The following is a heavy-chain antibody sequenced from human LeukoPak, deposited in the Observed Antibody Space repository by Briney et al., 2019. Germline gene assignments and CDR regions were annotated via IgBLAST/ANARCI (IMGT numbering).Heavy chain of an antibody. CDR1: GFSLSTSGMC. CDR2: IDWDDDK. Sequence: SGPTLVNPTQTLTLTCTFSGFSLSTSGMCVSWIRQPPGKALEWLARIDWDDDKYYSTSLKTRLTISKDTSKNQVVLTMTNMDPLDTATYCCARIRRTTVVTAGAFDIWGQGTMVTVSS. CDR3: ARIRRTTVVTAGAFDI. V-gene: IGHV2-70*11. D-gene: IGHD4-23*01. J-gene: IGHJ3*02.